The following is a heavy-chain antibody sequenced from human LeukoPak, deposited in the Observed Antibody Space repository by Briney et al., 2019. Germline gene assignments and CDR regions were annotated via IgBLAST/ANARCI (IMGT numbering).Heavy chain of an antibody. V-gene: IGHV3-53*01. CDR1: GFSVSSNY. Sequence: GGCLRLSCAASGFSVSSNYMSWVRQAPGKGLEWVSVIYSGGSTYYAGSVKGRFTISRDNSKNTLYLQMKSLRAEDTAVYYCARTDETAPAEDFQHWGQGTLVTVSS. D-gene: IGHD2-21*02. CDR2: IYSGGST. J-gene: IGHJ1*01. CDR3: ARTDETAPAEDFQH.